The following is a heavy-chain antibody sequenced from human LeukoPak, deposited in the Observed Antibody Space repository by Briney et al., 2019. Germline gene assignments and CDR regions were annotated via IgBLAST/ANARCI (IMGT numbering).Heavy chain of an antibody. CDR1: GGSMTNYY. J-gene: IGHJ4*02. D-gene: IGHD3-22*01. Sequence: SETLSLTCTVSGGSMTNYYWTWIRQSPGKGLEWIGHTYYSGNTNYNPSLKSRVTISIDTSKDQFSLKLSSVTAADTAVYYCTRGRAYYDSTGYYYWGRGILVTVSS. CDR3: TRGRAYYDSTGYYY. V-gene: IGHV4-59*01. CDR2: TYYSGNT.